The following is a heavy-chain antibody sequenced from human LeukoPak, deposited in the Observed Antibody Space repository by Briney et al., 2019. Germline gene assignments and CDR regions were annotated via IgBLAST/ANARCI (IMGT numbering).Heavy chain of an antibody. Sequence: GGSLRLSCAASGFTFSSYSMNWVRQAPGKGLEWVSSISSSSSYIYYADSVKGRFTISRDNAKNSLYLQMNSLRAEDTAVYYCARDYYDSSGYSWNAFDIWGQGTMVIVSS. CDR1: GFTFSSYS. J-gene: IGHJ3*02. D-gene: IGHD3-22*01. V-gene: IGHV3-21*01. CDR3: ARDYYDSSGYSWNAFDI. CDR2: ISSSSSYI.